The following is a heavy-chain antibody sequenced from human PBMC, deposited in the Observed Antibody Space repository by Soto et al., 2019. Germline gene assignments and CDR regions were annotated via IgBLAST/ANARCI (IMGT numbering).Heavy chain of an antibody. CDR1: GYTFTSYY. CDR2: INPSGGST. V-gene: IGHV1-46*01. Sequence: GASVKVSCKASGYTFTSYYMHWVRQAPGQGLEWMGIINPSGGSTSYAQKFQGRVTMTRDTSTSTAYMELRSLRSDDTAVYYCARDAPPEDYWGQGTLVTVSS. CDR3: ARDAPPEDY. J-gene: IGHJ4*02.